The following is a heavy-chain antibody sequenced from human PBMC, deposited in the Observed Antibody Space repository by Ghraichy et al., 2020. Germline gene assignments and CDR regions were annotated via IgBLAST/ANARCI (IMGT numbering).Heavy chain of an antibody. CDR2: INSDGSTT. Sequence: SCAASGFTFSSYWMHWVRQAPGKGLVWVSHINSDGSTTSYADSVKGRFTISRDNAKNTLYLQMNSLRAEDTTVYYCARSQYSGSYLDYWGQGTLVTVSS. CDR3: ARSQYSGSYLDY. J-gene: IGHJ4*02. D-gene: IGHD1-26*01. V-gene: IGHV3-74*01. CDR1: GFTFSSYW.